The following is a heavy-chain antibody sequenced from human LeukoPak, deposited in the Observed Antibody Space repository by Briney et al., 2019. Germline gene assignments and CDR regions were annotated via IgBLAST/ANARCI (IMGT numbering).Heavy chain of an antibody. CDR1: GGSISSSSYY. CDR2: IYYSGST. D-gene: IGHD1-26*01. V-gene: IGHV4-39*07. CDR3: ARDPNSGYLDY. Sequence: PSETLSLTCTVSGGSISSSSYYWGWIRQPPGKGLEWIGSIYYSGSTYYNPSLKSRVTISVDTSKNQFSLKLSSVTAADTAVYYCARDPNSGYLDYRGQGTLVTVSS. J-gene: IGHJ4*02.